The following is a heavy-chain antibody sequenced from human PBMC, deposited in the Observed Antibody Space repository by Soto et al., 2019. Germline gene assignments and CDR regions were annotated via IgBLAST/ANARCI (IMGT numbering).Heavy chain of an antibody. V-gene: IGHV3-7*01. CDR1: GVSFSSHW. CDR3: ARNRGWYGLDV. D-gene: IGHD3-10*01. J-gene: IGHJ6*02. Sequence: PGGSLRLSCAASGVSFSSHWMTWFRQAPGKGLEWVANIKQDGSEIYYVDSVKGRFTMSRDNAKNSLYLQMNSLRPEDTAVYYCARNRGWYGLDVWGHGTTVTVSS. CDR2: IKQDGSEI.